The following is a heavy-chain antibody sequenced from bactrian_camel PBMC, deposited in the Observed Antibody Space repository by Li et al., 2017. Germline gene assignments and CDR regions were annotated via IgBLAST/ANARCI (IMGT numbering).Heavy chain of an antibody. V-gene: IGHV3S60*01. D-gene: IGHD1*01. J-gene: IGHJ4*01. Sequence: VQLVESGGGVVQPGGSLRLSCKASVYGRNCMGWFRQGPGKEREGVASIYPLSGSTYYADSVKGRFTISQDNAEKTVYLQMNSLKPEDTAVYFCAAEAPEGLGWYNYWGQGTQVTVS. CDR3: AAEAPEGLGWYNY. CDR2: IYPLSGST. CDR1: VYGRNC.